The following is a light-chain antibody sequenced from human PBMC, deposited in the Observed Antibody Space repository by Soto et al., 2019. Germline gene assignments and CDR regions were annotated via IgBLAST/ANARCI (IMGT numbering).Light chain of an antibody. Sequence: DIKMTQCHSSLSASVGDRVTITCRSNQSISDYLNWYQQKPGKAPKFLIYASSSLQSGVPSRFRGSGSGTDFTLTISSLQPEDFAPYYCQQSYSTPTITFGQGTRLEIK. CDR2: ASS. J-gene: IGKJ5*01. V-gene: IGKV1-39*01. CDR1: QSISDY. CDR3: QQSYSTPTIT.